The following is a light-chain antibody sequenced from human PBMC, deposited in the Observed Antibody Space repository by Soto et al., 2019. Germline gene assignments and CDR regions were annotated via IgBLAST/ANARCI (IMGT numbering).Light chain of an antibody. Sequence: EIVLTQSPGTLSLSPGERATLSCRASQSVNSGYLAWYQHTPGQAPRLLIYDTSTRATGIPDRFSGSGSGTDFTLTISRLEPYFFAVYYCQQYDSSPRTFGQGTKLDIK. CDR3: QQYDSSPRT. CDR1: QSVNSGY. CDR2: DTS. J-gene: IGKJ1*01. V-gene: IGKV3-20*01.